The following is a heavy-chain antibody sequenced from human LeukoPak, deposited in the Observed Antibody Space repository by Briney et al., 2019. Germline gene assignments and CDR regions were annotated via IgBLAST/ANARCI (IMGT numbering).Heavy chain of an antibody. D-gene: IGHD2-15*01. Sequence: ASVKVSCKASGYTFTGYYMHWVRQAPGQGLEWMGWINPNSGGTNYAQKFQGRVTMTRDTSISTAYMELSRLRSDDTVVYYCARGRGGYCSGGSCYYYYGMDVWGQGTTVTVSS. J-gene: IGHJ6*02. CDR2: INPNSGGT. CDR1: GYTFTGYY. CDR3: ARGRGGYCSGGSCYYYYGMDV. V-gene: IGHV1-2*02.